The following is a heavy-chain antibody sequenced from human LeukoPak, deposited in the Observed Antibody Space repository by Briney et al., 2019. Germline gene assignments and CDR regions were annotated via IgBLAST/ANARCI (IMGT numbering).Heavy chain of an antibody. CDR1: GFTFDDYG. CDR2: INWNGGST. J-gene: IGHJ6*03. Sequence: PGGSLRLSCAASGFTFDDYGLSWVRQAPGKGLEWVSGINWNGGSTGYADSVKGRFTISRDNAKNSLYLQMNSLRAEDTALYYCARYYADYYYYYYMDVWGKGTTVIVSS. D-gene: IGHD1-26*01. V-gene: IGHV3-20*04. CDR3: ARYYADYYYYYYMDV.